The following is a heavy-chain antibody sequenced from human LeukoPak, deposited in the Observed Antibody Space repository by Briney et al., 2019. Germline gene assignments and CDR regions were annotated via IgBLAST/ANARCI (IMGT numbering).Heavy chain of an antibody. CDR1: GFTFSSFA. CDR3: ARARSVGPPTGFDY. J-gene: IGHJ4*02. V-gene: IGHV3-30-3*01. CDR2: ISYDASNK. Sequence: GGSLRLSCAASGFTFSSFAMQWVRQAPGKGLEWVAVISYDASNKFYADSVQGRFTISRDNSENTLFLQMNSLGAEDTAVFYCARARSVGPPTGFDYWGQGTLVTVSS. D-gene: IGHD4-23*01.